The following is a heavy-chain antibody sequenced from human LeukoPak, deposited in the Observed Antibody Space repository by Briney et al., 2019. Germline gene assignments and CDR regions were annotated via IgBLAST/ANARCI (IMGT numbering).Heavy chain of an antibody. Sequence: PPGGSLRLSCAASGFTFDDYGMSWVRQAPGKGLEWVATIDWNGDNTVHADSVKGRFTISRDNAKNSLYLQINSLRAEDTALYYCASDVTVIVTFIGDAFDIWGQGTMVTVSS. D-gene: IGHD3-22*01. CDR1: GFTFDDYG. CDR3: ASDVTVIVTFIGDAFDI. CDR2: IDWNGDNT. V-gene: IGHV3-20*04. J-gene: IGHJ3*02.